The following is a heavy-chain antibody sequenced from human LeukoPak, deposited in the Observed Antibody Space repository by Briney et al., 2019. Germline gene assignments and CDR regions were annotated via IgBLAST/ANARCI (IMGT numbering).Heavy chain of an antibody. J-gene: IGHJ3*02. CDR3: ARGKSGSYEVDAFDI. V-gene: IGHV3-48*01. Sequence: GGSLRLSCAASGFTFSSYSMNWVRQAPGKGLEWVSYISSSSSTIYYADSVKGRFTISRDNAKNSLYLQMNSLRAEDTAVYYCARGKSGSYEVDAFDIWGQGTMVTVSS. CDR2: ISSSSSTI. CDR1: GFTFSSYS. D-gene: IGHD1-26*01.